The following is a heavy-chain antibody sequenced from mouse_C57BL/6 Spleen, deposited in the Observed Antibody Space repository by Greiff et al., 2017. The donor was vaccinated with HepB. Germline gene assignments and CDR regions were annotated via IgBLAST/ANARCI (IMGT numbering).Heavy chain of an antibody. CDR2: IYPGSGST. V-gene: IGHV1-55*01. CDR1: GYTFTSYW. J-gene: IGHJ4*01. Sequence: QVQLKQPGAELVKPGASVKMSCKASGYTFTSYWITWVKQRPGQGLEWIGDIYPGSGSTNYNEKFKSKATLTVDTSSSTAYMQLSSLTSEDSAVYYCARPYLLYLTGAMDYWGQGTSVTVSS. D-gene: IGHD2-1*01. CDR3: ARPYLLYLTGAMDY.